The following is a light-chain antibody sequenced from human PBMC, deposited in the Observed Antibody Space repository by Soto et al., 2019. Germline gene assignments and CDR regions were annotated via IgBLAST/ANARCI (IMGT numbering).Light chain of an antibody. V-gene: IGLV2-11*01. CDR1: SSDVGGYYY. Sequence: QSALTQPRSVSGSPGQSVTISCTGTSSDVGGYYYVSWYQQHPGKAPKLMISDVSKRPSGVPDRFSGSKSGNTASLTISELQADDEADYYCCSSAGSYTLAYVFGTGTKLTVL. CDR3: CSSAGSYTLAYV. J-gene: IGLJ1*01. CDR2: DVS.